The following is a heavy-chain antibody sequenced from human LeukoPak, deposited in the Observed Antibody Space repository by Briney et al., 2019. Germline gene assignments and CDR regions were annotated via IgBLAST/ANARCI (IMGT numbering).Heavy chain of an antibody. Sequence: PSETLSLTCTVSGCSISSYYWSWIRQPPGKGLEWIGYIYYSGSTNYNPSLKSRVTISVETSKNLFSLKLSPGSAAATAVYYLSXXXXXXXXXXXXXPLTPHYYXYMDVWGKGTTVTVSS. CDR3: SXXXXXXXXXXXXXPLTPHYYXYMDV. CDR1: GCSISSYY. CDR2: IYYSGST. V-gene: IGHV4-59*08. J-gene: IGHJ6*03.